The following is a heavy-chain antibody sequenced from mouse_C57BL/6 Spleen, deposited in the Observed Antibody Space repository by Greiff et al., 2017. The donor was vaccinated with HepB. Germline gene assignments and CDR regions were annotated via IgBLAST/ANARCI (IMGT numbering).Heavy chain of an antibody. CDR2: IYPGDGDT. J-gene: IGHJ2*01. Sequence: QVQLKESGAELVKPGASVKISCKASGYAFSSYWMNWVKQRPGKGLEWIGQIYPGDGDTNYNGKCKGKATLTADKSSSTAYMQPSSLTSEDSAVYFCGREGLYVDYWSQGTTLTVSS. CDR3: GREGLYVDY. V-gene: IGHV1-80*01. CDR1: GYAFSSYW.